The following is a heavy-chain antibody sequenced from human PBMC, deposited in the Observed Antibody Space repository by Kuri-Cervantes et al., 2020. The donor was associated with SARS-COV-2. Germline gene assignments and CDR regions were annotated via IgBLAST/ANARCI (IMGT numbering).Heavy chain of an antibody. V-gene: IGHV4-59*01. Sequence: SETLSLTCTVSGGSISSYYWSWIRQPPGKGLEWIGYIYYSGSTNYNPSLKSRVTISVDTSKNQFSLKLSSVTAADTAVYYCARAVNWKTGAFDIWGQGTMVT. CDR2: IYYSGST. J-gene: IGHJ3*02. CDR3: ARAVNWKTGAFDI. CDR1: GGSISSYY. D-gene: IGHD1-1*01.